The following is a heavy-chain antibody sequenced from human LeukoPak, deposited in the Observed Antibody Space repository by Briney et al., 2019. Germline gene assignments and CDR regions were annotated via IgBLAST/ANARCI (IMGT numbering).Heavy chain of an antibody. D-gene: IGHD3-22*01. Sequence: SETLSLTCTVSGDSIKSDSYYWGWIRQPPGRGLEWIGTIYYSGSTYYNPSLKSRVTISVDTSKNQFSVKLSSVTAADTALYYCARHKEDFHDSSGPNFWYFDLWGRGTLVTVSS. V-gene: IGHV4-39*01. CDR3: ARHKEDFHDSSGPNFWYFDL. CDR1: GDSIKSDSYY. CDR2: IYYSGST. J-gene: IGHJ2*01.